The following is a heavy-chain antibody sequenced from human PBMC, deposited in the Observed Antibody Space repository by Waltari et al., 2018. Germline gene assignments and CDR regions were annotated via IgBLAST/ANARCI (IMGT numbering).Heavy chain of an antibody. V-gene: IGHV3-7*01. CDR3: ARERRGQSGWYYFDF. D-gene: IGHD6-19*01. Sequence: EVQLVESGGGLVQPGGSLRLSCAASGISFSSFWMTWVRQAPGKGQEWVANIKQDGSEEYYVDSVKGRFTISKDNAKNSLYLQMNSLRAEDTAVYFCARERRGQSGWYYFDFWGQGSLVTVSS. CDR1: GISFSSFW. CDR2: IKQDGSEE. J-gene: IGHJ4*02.